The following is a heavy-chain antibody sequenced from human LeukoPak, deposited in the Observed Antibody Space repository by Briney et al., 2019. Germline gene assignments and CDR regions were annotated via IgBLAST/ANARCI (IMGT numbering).Heavy chain of an antibody. CDR1: GYTFTGYY. CDR2: INPNSGGT. D-gene: IGHD3-16*01. Sequence: ASVKVSCKASGYTFTGYYMHWVRQAPGQGLEWMGWINPNSGGTNYAQKFQGRVTMTRDTSISTAYMELSRLRSDDTAVYYCARVPLSSRPSPGEYYFDYWGQGTLVTVSS. CDR3: ARVPLSSRPSPGEYYFDY. V-gene: IGHV1-2*02. J-gene: IGHJ4*02.